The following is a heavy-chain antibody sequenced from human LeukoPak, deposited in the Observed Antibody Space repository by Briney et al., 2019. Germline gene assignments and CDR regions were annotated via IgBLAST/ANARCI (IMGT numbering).Heavy chain of an antibody. Sequence: SETLSLTCTVSGGSISSGTYYWGWIRQPPGKGLEWIGNIHYRGSTYSGSTYYNPSLKSRVTISVDTSKNQFSLKLSSVTAADTAVYYCARGLKVWNYGGYYFDYWGQGTLVTVSS. D-gene: IGHD1-7*01. CDR3: ARGLKVWNYGGYYFDY. V-gene: IGHV4-39*01. J-gene: IGHJ4*02. CDR2: IHYRGSTYSGST. CDR1: GGSISSGTYY.